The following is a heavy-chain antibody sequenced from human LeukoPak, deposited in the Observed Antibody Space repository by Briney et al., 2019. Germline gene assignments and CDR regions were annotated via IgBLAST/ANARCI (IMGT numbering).Heavy chain of an antibody. D-gene: IGHD5-18*01. Sequence: GGSLRLSCAASGFTLRSYWMSWVRQAPGKGLEWVANIKQDGSEKYYVDSVKGRFTLSRDNTKNSLYLQMDSLRAEDTAVYYCARDNFGHTYGYALDYWGQGILVTVSS. V-gene: IGHV3-7*01. CDR2: IKQDGSEK. CDR3: ARDNFGHTYGYALDY. J-gene: IGHJ4*02. CDR1: GFTLRSYW.